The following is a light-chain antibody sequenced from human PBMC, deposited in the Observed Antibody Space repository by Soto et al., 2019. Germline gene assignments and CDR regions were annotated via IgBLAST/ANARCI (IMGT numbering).Light chain of an antibody. CDR1: QSVSSN. J-gene: IGKJ2*01. CDR2: GAS. Sequence: EVVMTQSPATLSVSPGERATLSCRASQSVSSNLAWYQQKPGQAPRLLIYGASTRATGIPARFSGSGSATEFTLNINSLQSEDFAVYYCQQYNNWPLAFGQGTKLEIK. CDR3: QQYNNWPLA. V-gene: IGKV3-15*01.